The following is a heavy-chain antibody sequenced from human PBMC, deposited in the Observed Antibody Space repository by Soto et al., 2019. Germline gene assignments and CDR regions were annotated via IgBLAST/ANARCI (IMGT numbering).Heavy chain of an antibody. CDR3: ARVGYDYVWGSYRSGAFDI. Sequence: ASVKVSCKASGYTFTSYDINWVRQATGQGLEWMGWMNPNSGNTGYAQKFQGRVTMTRNTSISTAYMELSSLRSEDTAVYYCARVGYDYVWGSYRSGAFDIWGQGTMVTVSS. V-gene: IGHV1-8*01. D-gene: IGHD3-16*02. CDR2: MNPNSGNT. J-gene: IGHJ3*02. CDR1: GYTFTSYD.